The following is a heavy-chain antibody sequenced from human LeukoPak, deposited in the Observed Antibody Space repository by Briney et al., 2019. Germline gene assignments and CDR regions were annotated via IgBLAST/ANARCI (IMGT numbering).Heavy chain of an antibody. CDR3: AKGHYYGDLGGGNFDL. J-gene: IGHJ4*02. CDR2: ISGRGDRT. Sequence: PGGSLSLSCEVSRFSFSSYAMTWVCQAQGKGLEWVSAISGRGDRTSYADSVKGRFTVSRDNSKNTLYLQMDSLRTEDTAVYYCAKGHYYGDLGGGNFDLWGQGTLVTVSS. V-gene: IGHV3-23*01. D-gene: IGHD4-17*01. CDR1: RFSFSSYA.